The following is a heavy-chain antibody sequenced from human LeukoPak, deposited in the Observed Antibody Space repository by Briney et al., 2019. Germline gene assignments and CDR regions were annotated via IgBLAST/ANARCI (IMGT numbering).Heavy chain of an antibody. CDR1: GFPLRTSAVD. V-gene: IGHV2-5*02. CDR2: FYRDDDK. D-gene: IGHD3-10*01. J-gene: IGHJ5*02. CDR3: AHRQGSGSRSFDP. Sequence: SGPTLVKPTQTLTLPCTFSGFPLRTSAVDVGWIRQPPGKPLEWLTLFYRDDDKRYHPSLKSRLTTTKATSKNQMVLTMTNMDPEDTATYYCAHRQGSGSRSFDPWGQGTLVTVPS.